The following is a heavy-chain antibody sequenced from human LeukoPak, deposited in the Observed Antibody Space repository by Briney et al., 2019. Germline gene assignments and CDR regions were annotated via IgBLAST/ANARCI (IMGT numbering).Heavy chain of an antibody. CDR2: NYYSGNV. V-gene: IGHV4-59*08. D-gene: IGHD3-10*01. CDR3: GRLRYGSGSYHNWFDP. Sequence: SETLSLNCTVSGGSITGSHWSSVRQTPGQGLECIGHNYYSGNVNYKPSLKSRLTISLDTSLSQFSLKLSSVSAPDQSVLYGGRLRYGSGSYHNWFDPWGQGTLVTVSS. CDR1: GGSITGSH. J-gene: IGHJ5*02.